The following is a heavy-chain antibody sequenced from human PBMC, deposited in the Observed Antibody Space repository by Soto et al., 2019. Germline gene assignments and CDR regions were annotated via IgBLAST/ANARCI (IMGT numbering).Heavy chain of an antibody. J-gene: IGHJ6*02. Sequence: QVQLEQSGAEVKKPGSSVKVSCKASGGTFSNSAISWVRQAPGQGLEWMGGTMPIFRTPDYAQRFQGRVTITAAESTSTAYMELSGLRPDDTAVYYCARDKDRQHLGGNYYYILDVWGQGTTVTVSS. CDR2: TMPIFRTP. CDR1: GGTFSNSA. CDR3: ARDKDRQHLGGNYYYILDV. V-gene: IGHV1-69*12.